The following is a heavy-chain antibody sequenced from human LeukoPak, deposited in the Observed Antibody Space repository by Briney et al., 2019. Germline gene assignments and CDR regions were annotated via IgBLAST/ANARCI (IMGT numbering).Heavy chain of an antibody. CDR2: IGTAGDT. V-gene: IGHV3-13*01. CDR3: ARGIGSFGLRGDAFDI. J-gene: IGHJ3*02. Sequence: GGSLRLPCAASGFTFSSYDMHWVRQATGKGLEWVSAIGTAGDTYYPGSVKGRFTISRESAKNSLYLQMNSLRAGDTAVYYCARGIGSFGLRGDAFDIWGQGTMVTVSS. D-gene: IGHD4-17*01. CDR1: GFTFSSYD.